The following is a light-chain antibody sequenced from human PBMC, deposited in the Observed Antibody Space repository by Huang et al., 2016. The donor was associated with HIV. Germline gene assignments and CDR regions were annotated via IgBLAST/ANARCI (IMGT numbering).Light chain of an antibody. V-gene: IGKV4-1*01. CDR1: QSVLYFANNKKY. CDR3: QQYYNTPYT. CDR2: WAS. Sequence: DLVMTQSPDSLAVSLGERATINCKSSQSVLYFANNKKYLAWYQQKPGKPPKLLIYWASTREFGVPDRFSGSGSGTDFTLTISGLQAEDVAVYYCQQYYNTPYTFGQGTKLEIK. J-gene: IGKJ2*01.